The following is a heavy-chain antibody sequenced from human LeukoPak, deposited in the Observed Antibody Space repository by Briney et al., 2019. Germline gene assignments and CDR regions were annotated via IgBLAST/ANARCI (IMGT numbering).Heavy chain of an antibody. D-gene: IGHD5-12*01. J-gene: IGHJ6*03. CDR3: ARTTEGYAGGPGYSYYYYMDV. CDR2: IYTSGST. Sequence: SETLSLTCTVSGGSISSYHWSWIRQPAGKGLEWIGRIYTSGSTNYNPSLKSRITMSVDTSKNQFSLKLRSVTAADTAVYYCARTTEGYAGGPGYSYYYYMDVWGKGTTVTISS. V-gene: IGHV4-4*07. CDR1: GGSISSYH.